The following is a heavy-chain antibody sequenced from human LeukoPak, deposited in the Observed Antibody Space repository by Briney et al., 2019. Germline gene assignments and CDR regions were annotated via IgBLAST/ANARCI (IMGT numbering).Heavy chain of an antibody. Sequence: ASVKVSCKASRYTLTSYYMHWVRQAPGQGLEWMGIINPSGGSTSYAQKFQGRVTMTRDTSTSTVYMELSRQRSEDTAVYYCYRHGNDVKYEGSGSYYKRGSNWFDHWGQGTLVTVSS. J-gene: IGHJ5*02. CDR1: RYTLTSYY. CDR2: INPSGGST. CDR3: YRHGNDVKYEGSGSYYKRGSNWFDH. V-gene: IGHV1-46*01. D-gene: IGHD3-10*01.